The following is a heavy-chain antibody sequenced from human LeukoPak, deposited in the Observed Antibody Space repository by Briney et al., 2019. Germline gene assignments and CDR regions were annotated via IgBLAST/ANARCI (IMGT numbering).Heavy chain of an antibody. CDR1: GGSISSYY. CDR2: IYYSGST. CDR3: ARAQYYYYYYMDV. J-gene: IGHJ6*03. V-gene: IGHV4-59*01. Sequence: SETLSLTCTVSGGSISSYYWSWIRQPPGKGLEWIGYIYYSGSTNYSPSLKSRVTISVDTSKNQFSLKLSSVTAADTAVYYCARAQYYYYYYMDVWGKGTTVTVSS.